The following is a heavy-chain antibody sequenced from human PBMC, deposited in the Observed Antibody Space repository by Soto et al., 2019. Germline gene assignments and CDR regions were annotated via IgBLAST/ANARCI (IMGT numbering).Heavy chain of an antibody. CDR3: YCSSTSCYDCYYYGMDV. CDR1: GFTFSSYR. J-gene: IGHJ6*02. V-gene: IGHV3-30*03. D-gene: IGHD2-2*01. CDR2: ISYDGSNK. Sequence: LRLSCAASGFTFSSYRMHWVRQAPGKGLEWVAVISYDGSNKYYADSVKGRFTISRDNSKNTLYLQMNSLRAEDTAVYYCYCSSTSCYDCYYYGMDVWGQGTTVTVSS.